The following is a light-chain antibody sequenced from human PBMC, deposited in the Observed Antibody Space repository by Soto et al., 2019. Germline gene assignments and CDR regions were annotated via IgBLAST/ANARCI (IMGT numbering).Light chain of an antibody. Sequence: DIQLTHSPSFLSASVGDRVTITCRASQGISSYLVWYQQKAGKAPKVLIHTASTLQSGVPSRFSGSGSGTEFTLTISSLQPEDFATYYCQQLNSYPITFGQGTRLDIK. CDR2: TAS. J-gene: IGKJ5*01. CDR1: QGISSY. CDR3: QQLNSYPIT. V-gene: IGKV1-9*01.